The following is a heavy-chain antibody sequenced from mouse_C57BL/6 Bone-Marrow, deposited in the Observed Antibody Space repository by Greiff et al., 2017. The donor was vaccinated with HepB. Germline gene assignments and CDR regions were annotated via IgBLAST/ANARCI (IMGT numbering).Heavy chain of an antibody. D-gene: IGHD1-1*01. CDR2: ISDGGSYT. J-gene: IGHJ2*01. CDR3: ARDEGRYYYGPGY. V-gene: IGHV5-4*01. Sequence: VQLKESGGGLVKPGGSLKLSCAASGFTFSSYAMSWVRQTPEKRLEWVATISDGGSYTYYPDNVKGRFTISRDNAKNNLYLQMSHMKSEDTAMYYCARDEGRYYYGPGYWGQGTTLTVSS. CDR1: GFTFSSYA.